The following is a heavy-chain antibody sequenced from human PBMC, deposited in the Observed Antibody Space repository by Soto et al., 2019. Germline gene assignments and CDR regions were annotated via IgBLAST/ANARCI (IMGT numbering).Heavy chain of an antibody. D-gene: IGHD3-16*01. Sequence: PGGSLRLSCAASGFTFDDYAMHWVRQAPGKGLEWVSGISWNSGSIGYADSVKGRFTISRDNAKNSLYLQMNSLRAEDTALYYCAKAFGIWGSLGLFDYWGQGTLVTVSS. V-gene: IGHV3-9*01. CDR3: AKAFGIWGSLGLFDY. CDR1: GFTFDDYA. CDR2: ISWNSGSI. J-gene: IGHJ4*02.